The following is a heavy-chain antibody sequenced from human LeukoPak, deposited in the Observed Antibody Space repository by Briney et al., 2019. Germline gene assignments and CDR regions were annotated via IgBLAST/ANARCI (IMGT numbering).Heavy chain of an antibody. Sequence: SETLSLTCTVSGGSISSYYWSWIRQPAGKGLEWIGRIYTIGSTNYNPSLKSRVTMSVDTSKNQFSLKLSSVTAADTAVYYCAREYNEYPENWFDPWGQGTLVTVSS. CDR2: IYTIGST. D-gene: IGHD1-1*01. CDR3: AREYNEYPENWFDP. J-gene: IGHJ5*02. V-gene: IGHV4-4*07. CDR1: GGSISSYY.